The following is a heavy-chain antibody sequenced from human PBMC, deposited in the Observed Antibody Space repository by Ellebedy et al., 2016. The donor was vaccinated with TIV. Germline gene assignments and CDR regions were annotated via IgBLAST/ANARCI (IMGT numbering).Heavy chain of an antibody. CDR3: ARLLRFLEWLSPHYP. V-gene: IGHV4-59*05. Sequence: MPSETLSLTCTVSGGSISSYYWSWIRQPPGKGLEWIGSIYYSGSTYYNPSLKSRVTISVDTSKNQFSLKLSSVTAADTAVYYCARLLRFLEWLSPHYPWGQGTLVTVSS. CDR1: GGSISSYY. CDR2: IYYSGST. J-gene: IGHJ5*02. D-gene: IGHD3-3*01.